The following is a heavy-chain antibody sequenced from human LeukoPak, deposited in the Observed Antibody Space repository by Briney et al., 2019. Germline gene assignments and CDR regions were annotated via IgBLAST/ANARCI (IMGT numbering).Heavy chain of an antibody. CDR1: GFTFSAYA. D-gene: IGHD3-22*01. Sequence: PGESLRLSCAASGFTFSAYAISWVRQAPGKGLEWASAISGSGGITYYADSVKGRFTISRGNSKNTLYLQMNSLRAEDTAVYYCAKHDPRRVVITNWFDPWGQGTLVTVSS. CDR3: AKHDPRRVVITNWFDP. J-gene: IGHJ5*02. CDR2: ISGSGGIT. V-gene: IGHV3-23*01.